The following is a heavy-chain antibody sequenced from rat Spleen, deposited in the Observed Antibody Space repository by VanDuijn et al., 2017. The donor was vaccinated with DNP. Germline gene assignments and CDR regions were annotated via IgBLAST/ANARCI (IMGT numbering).Heavy chain of an antibody. CDR1: GFTFSDYY. D-gene: IGHD1-4*01. J-gene: IGHJ2*01. V-gene: IGHV5-22*01. CDR2: IRYDGGSS. CDR3: ARHVLPLRVWDY. Sequence: EVQLVESGGGSVQPGGSLKLSCVASGFTFSDYYMAWVRQAPTKGLEWVAYIRYDGGSSYFGDSVKGRFTISRDNAKTTLYLQMNSLRSEDMATYYCARHVLPLRVWDYWGQGVMVTVSS.